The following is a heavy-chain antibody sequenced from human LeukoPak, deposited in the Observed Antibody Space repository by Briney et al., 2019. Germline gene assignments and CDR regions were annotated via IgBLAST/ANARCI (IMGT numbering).Heavy chain of an antibody. CDR1: GGSFSGYY. V-gene: IGHV4-34*01. CDR2: INHSGST. J-gene: IGHJ3*02. CDR3: ARRGTQGAFDI. D-gene: IGHD1-7*01. Sequence: SETLSLTCAVYGGSFSGYYWGWIRQPPGKGLEWIGEINHSGSTNYNPSLKSRVTISVDTSKNQFSLKLSSVTAADTAVYYCARRGTQGAFDIWGQGTMVTVSS.